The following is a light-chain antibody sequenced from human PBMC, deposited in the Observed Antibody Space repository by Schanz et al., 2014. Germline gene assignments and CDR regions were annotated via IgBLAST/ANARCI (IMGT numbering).Light chain of an antibody. CDR2: AAS. CDR1: QGIRND. CDR3: QKYNSAPWT. Sequence: AIQMTQSPSSLSASVGDRVTITCRASQGIRNDLGWYQQKPGKAPSLLIYAASSLQSGVPSRFSGSGSGTDFSLTISSLQPEDFATYYCQKYNSAPWTFGQGTKVEIK. V-gene: IGKV1-6*01. J-gene: IGKJ1*01.